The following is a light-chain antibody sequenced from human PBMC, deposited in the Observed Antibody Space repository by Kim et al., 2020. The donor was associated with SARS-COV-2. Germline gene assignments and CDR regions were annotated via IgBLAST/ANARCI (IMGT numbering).Light chain of an antibody. CDR1: QGVSSN. V-gene: IGKV3-15*01. Sequence: EIVMTQSPATLSVSPGERATLSCRASQGVSSNLAWYQQKLGQAPRLLIYGASTGATGIPARFSGSGSGTEFTPTISSLQSEDFAVYYCQQYNNWPYTFGQGTKLEI. CDR2: GAS. CDR3: QQYNNWPYT. J-gene: IGKJ2*01.